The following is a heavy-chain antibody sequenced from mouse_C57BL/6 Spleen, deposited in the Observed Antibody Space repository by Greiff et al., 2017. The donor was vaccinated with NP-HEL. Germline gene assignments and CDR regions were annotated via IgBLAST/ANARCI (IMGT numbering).Heavy chain of an antibody. CDR3: TRGGFTTPFAY. J-gene: IGHJ3*01. CDR1: GYTFTDYE. V-gene: IGHV1-15*01. CDR2: IDPETGGT. Sequence: VQLQQSGAELVRPGASVTLSCKASGYTFTDYEMHWVKQTPVHGLEWIGAIDPETGGTAYNQKFKGKAILTADKSSSTAYMELRSLTSEDFAVYYCTRGGFTTPFAYWGQGTLVTGSA. D-gene: IGHD2-12*01.